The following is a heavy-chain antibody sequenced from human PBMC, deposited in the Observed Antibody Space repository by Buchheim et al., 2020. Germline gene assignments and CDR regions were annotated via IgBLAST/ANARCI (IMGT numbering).Heavy chain of an antibody. D-gene: IGHD4-17*01. CDR2: IRCSAVST. V-gene: IGHV3-23*01. Sequence: EVQLLESGGGSVQPGGSLRLSCAASGFTFSSYAMSWVRQAPGKGLEWVSGIRCSAVSTYYAASVKGRFTIPRDNLMHTLYLQMNSLRTEDTAVYYCAKDMDHLYGDLIYWGQGTL. CDR3: AKDMDHLYGDLIY. CDR1: GFTFSSYA. J-gene: IGHJ4*02.